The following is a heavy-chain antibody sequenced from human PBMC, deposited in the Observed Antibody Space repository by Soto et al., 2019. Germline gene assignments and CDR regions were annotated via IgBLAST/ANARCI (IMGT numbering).Heavy chain of an antibody. CDR1: GYTFTSYA. D-gene: IGHD3-10*01. J-gene: IGHJ4*02. Sequence: QVQLVQSGAEVKKPGASVKVSCKASGYTFTSYAMHWVRQAPGQRLEWMGWINAGNGNTKYSQKFQGRVTITRDTSASTAYMELSSLSSEDTAVYYCARGLMVRGVIIHFGYRGQGTLVIVSS. CDR2: INAGNGNT. V-gene: IGHV1-3*01. CDR3: ARGLMVRGVIIHFGY.